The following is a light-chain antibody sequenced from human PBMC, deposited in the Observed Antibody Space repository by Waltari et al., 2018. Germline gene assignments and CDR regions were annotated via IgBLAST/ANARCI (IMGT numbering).Light chain of an antibody. CDR2: EVS. Sequence: QSALTQPASVSGSPGQSITISCSGTSSDVGSYNLVSWYQHHPGKATKLFIFEVSKRPSGVSNRFSASKSGNTASLTVSGLQAEDEADYYCCSYGSSSSWVFGGGTKLTVL. J-gene: IGLJ3*02. V-gene: IGLV2-23*02. CDR1: SSDVGSYNL. CDR3: CSYGSSSSWV.